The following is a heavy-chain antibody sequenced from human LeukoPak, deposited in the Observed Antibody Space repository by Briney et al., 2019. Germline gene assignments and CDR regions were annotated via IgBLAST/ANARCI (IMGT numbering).Heavy chain of an antibody. V-gene: IGHV3-7*01. J-gene: IGHJ4*02. CDR2: IKQDGSEK. Sequence: PGGSLRLSCAASGFTFSSYWMSWVRQAPGKGLEWVANIKQDGSEKYYVDSVKGRFTISRDNAKNSLYLQMNSLRAEDTAVYYCATVGGGNYARYCSGGSCYSIDYWGQGTLVTVSS. D-gene: IGHD2-15*01. CDR1: GFTFSSYW. CDR3: ATVGGGNYARYCSGGSCYSIDY.